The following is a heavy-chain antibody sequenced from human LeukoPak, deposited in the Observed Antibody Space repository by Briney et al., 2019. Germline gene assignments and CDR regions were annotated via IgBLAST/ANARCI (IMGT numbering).Heavy chain of an antibody. CDR2: ISYDGSNK. Sequence: GGSLRLSCAASGFTFSSYGMHWVRQAPGKGLEWVAVISYDGSNKYYADSVKGRFTISRDNSKNTLYLQMNSLRAEDTAVYYCSSLLGYCSGGSCYYFDCWGQGTLVTVSS. CDR3: SSLLGYCSGGSCYYFDC. D-gene: IGHD2-15*01. CDR1: GFTFSSYG. J-gene: IGHJ4*02. V-gene: IGHV3-30*03.